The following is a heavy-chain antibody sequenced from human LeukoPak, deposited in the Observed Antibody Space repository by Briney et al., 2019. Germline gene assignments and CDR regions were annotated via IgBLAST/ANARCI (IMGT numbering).Heavy chain of an antibody. D-gene: IGHD5-24*01. J-gene: IGHJ4*02. CDR3: GSLREMATMVDY. CDR2: IYYSGST. V-gene: IGHV4-59*01. Sequence: PSETLSLTCLVSGGSISSYYWSWIRQPPGKGLEWIGYIYYSGSTNYNPSLKSRVTISVDTSKNQFSLKLSSVTAADTAVYYCGSLREMATMVDYWGQGTLVTVSS. CDR1: GGSISSYY.